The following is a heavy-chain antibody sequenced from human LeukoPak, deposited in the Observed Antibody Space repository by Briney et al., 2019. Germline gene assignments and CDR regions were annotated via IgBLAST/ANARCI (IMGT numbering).Heavy chain of an antibody. Sequence: PSETLSLTCTVSGGSISSYYWSWIRQPPGKGLEGIGYIYTSGSTNYNPSLKSRVTISVDTSKNQFSLKLSSVTAADTAVYYCARHSSSWSPYYYYYMDVWGKGTTVTVFS. D-gene: IGHD6-13*01. CDR2: IYTSGST. V-gene: IGHV4-4*09. J-gene: IGHJ6*03. CDR1: GGSISSYY. CDR3: ARHSSSWSPYYYYYMDV.